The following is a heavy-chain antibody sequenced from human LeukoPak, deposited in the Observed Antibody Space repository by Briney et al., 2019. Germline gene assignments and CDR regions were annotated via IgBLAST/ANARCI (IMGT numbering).Heavy chain of an antibody. D-gene: IGHD3-3*01. CDR3: AGHLRVLRFLEWLSHFDY. Sequence: SETLSLTCAVYGGSFSGYYWSWIRQPPGKGLEWIGEINHSGSTNYNPSLKSRVTISVDTSKNQFSLKLSSVTAADTAVYYCAGHLRVLRFLEWLSHFDYWGQGTLVTVSS. V-gene: IGHV4-34*01. J-gene: IGHJ4*02. CDR2: INHSGST. CDR1: GGSFSGYY.